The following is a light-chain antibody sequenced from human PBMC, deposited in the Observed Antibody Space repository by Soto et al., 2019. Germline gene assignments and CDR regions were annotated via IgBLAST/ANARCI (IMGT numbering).Light chain of an antibody. CDR3: SSYTSSTTLV. V-gene: IGLV2-14*01. CDR2: EVS. CDR1: SSDVGGYNY. J-gene: IGLJ3*02. Sequence: QSVLTQPASVSGSPGQSITISCTGTSSDVGGYNYVSWYQQHPGKAPKLMIYEVSDRPSGVSNRFSGSKSDNTASLTISGLQADDEADYYCSSYTSSTTLVFGGGTQLTVL.